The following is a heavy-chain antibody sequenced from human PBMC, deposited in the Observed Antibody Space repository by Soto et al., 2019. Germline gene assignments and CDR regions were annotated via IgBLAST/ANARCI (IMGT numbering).Heavy chain of an antibody. CDR3: AKDHGYWYFDL. CDR1: GFTFSSNA. V-gene: IGHV3-23*01. CDR2: ISGSGGST. Sequence: EVQLLESGGGLVQPGGSLRLSCEASGFTFSSNAMSWVRQAPGKGLEWVSAISGSGGSTYYADSVKGRFTISRDNSRNTLYLQMNSLRAEDTAVYYCAKDHGYWYFDLWGRGTLVTVSS. J-gene: IGHJ2*01.